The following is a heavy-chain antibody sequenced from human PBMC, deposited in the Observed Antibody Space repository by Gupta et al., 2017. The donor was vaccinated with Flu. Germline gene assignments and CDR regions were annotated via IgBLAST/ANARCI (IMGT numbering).Heavy chain of an antibody. J-gene: IGHJ6*02. V-gene: IGHV4-31*03. D-gene: IGHD4-11*01. CDR1: GGSISSGGYY. CDR3: ARGDYSNYKLYYGMDV. CDR2: IYYSGST. Sequence: QVQLQESGPGLVKPSQTLSLTCTVSGGSISSGGYYWSWIRQHPGKGLEWIGYIYYSGSTYYNPSLKSRVTISVDTSKNQFSLKLSSVTAADTAVYYCARGDYSNYKLYYGMDVWGQGTTVTVSS.